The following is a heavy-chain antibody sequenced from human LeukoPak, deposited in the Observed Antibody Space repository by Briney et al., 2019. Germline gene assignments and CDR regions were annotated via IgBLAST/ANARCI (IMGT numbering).Heavy chain of an antibody. V-gene: IGHV4-34*01. CDR2: INHSGST. D-gene: IGHD1-1*01. Sequence: PSETLSLTCAVYGGSFSGYYWSWIRQPPGKGLEWIGEINHSGSTNYNPSLKSRVTISVDTSKNQFSLKLSSVTAADTAVYYCARDRSTMDGYFDYWGQGTLVTVSS. CDR1: GGSFSGYY. CDR3: ARDRSTMDGYFDY. J-gene: IGHJ4*02.